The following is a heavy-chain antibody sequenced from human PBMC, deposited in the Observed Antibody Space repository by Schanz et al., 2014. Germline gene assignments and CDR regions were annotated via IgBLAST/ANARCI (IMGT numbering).Heavy chain of an antibody. J-gene: IGHJ4*02. CDR2: ISGRDGST. CDR1: GFSFSSYA. D-gene: IGHD3-22*01. CDR3: AKDISDTSGKDDY. Sequence: EVQLVESGGGLVEPGGSLRLSCAASGFSFSSYAMGWVRQAPGMGLEWVSAISGRDGSTYYADSVKGRFTISRDNSKNTLFLQMNSLRVEDSAIYYCAKDISDTSGKDDYWGQGTLVTVSS. V-gene: IGHV3-23*04.